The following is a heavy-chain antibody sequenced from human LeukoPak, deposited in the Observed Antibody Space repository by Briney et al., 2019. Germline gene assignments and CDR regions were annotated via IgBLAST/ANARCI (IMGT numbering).Heavy chain of an antibody. Sequence: GGSLRLSCAASGFTFSYFSMNWVRQAPGKGLEWVANIKQDGSEKYYVDSVKGRFTISRDNAKNSLYLQMNSLRAEDTAVYYCAREASNGWFDPWGQGTLVTVSS. CDR3: AREASNGWFDP. D-gene: IGHD4-11*01. CDR1: GFTFSYFS. J-gene: IGHJ5*02. V-gene: IGHV3-7*01. CDR2: IKQDGSEK.